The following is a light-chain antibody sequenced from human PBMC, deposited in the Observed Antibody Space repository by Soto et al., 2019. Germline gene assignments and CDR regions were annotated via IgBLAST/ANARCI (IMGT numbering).Light chain of an antibody. CDR3: QHYGSSSTWT. CDR2: AAS. V-gene: IGKV3-20*01. J-gene: IGKJ1*01. Sequence: MVLTQSPGTLSLSPGERATLSCRASQSVSSAYLAWYQHKPGQPPTLLIYAASSRVTGIQDRFSGSGSGTDFNLTISGLEPEDLAVYYRQHYGSSSTWTFGQETKVEIK. CDR1: QSVSSAY.